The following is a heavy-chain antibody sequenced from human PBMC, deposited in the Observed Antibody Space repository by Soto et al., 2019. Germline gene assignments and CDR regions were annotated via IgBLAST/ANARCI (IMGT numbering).Heavy chain of an antibody. J-gene: IGHJ6*02. CDR2: IWHDGNNK. CDR3: ASDLVGASDSYGLDV. CDR1: GFTFSNYG. D-gene: IGHD1-26*01. Sequence: GGSLRLSCAASGFTFSNYGMHWVRQAPGKGLEWVAIIWHDGNNKYYADSVRGRFIISRDNSKNRLYLQMNSLRAEDTAVYYCASDLVGASDSYGLDVWGQGTPVTVSS. V-gene: IGHV3-33*01.